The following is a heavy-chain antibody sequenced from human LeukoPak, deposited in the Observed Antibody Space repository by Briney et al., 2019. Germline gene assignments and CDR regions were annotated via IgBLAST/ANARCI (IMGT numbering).Heavy chain of an antibody. Sequence: SETLSLTCTVSGGSISSGGFYWSWIRQPPGKGLGWIGYIHHSGDTYQNPSLKSRVTVSSDRSKNEFYLKLSSVTAADTAVYYCARDPNTRYCSSTSCWPGAFDIWGQGTMVTVSS. D-gene: IGHD2-2*01. J-gene: IGHJ3*02. CDR1: GGSISSGGFY. CDR3: ARDPNTRYCSSTSCWPGAFDI. V-gene: IGHV4-30-2*01. CDR2: IHHSGDT.